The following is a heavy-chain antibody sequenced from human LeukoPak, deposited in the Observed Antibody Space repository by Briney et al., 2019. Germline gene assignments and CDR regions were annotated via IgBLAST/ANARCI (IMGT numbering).Heavy chain of an antibody. V-gene: IGHV1-18*01. D-gene: IGHD3-10*01. Sequence: VASVKVSCKASGYTFTSYGISWVRQAPGQGLEWMGWISAYNGNTNYAQKLRGRVTMTTDTSTSTAYVELRSLRSDDTAVYYCARAAGSYYYGSGSWTGFDYWGQGTLVTVSS. J-gene: IGHJ4*02. CDR3: ARAAGSYYYGSGSWTGFDY. CDR1: GYTFTSYG. CDR2: ISAYNGNT.